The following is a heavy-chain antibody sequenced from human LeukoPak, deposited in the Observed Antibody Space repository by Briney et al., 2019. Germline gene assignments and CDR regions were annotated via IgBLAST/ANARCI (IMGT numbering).Heavy chain of an antibody. J-gene: IGHJ4*02. CDR3: ARNKEGKSLDY. CDR1: GYTFTEYY. V-gene: IGHV1-2*02. Sequence: ASVKVSCKASGYTFTEYYIHWVRQAPGQGLEWMAWMNPNSGGTSYAQKFQGRVTVTRDTSISTAYMELSRLKFDDTAVYYCARNKEGKSLDYWGQGTLVTVSS. CDR2: MNPNSGGT.